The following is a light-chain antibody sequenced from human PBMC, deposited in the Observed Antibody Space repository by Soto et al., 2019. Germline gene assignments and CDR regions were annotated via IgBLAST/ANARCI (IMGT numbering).Light chain of an antibody. Sequence: DIVMTQSPDSLAVSLGERATINCKSSQSVLYSSKNKNYLAWYQQKPGQPPKLLIYWASTRESGVPDRFSGSGSGTDFTLTISSLQAEDVAVYYCQQYYSTPQTFGQGNKVEIK. CDR1: QSVLYSSKNKNY. CDR2: WAS. V-gene: IGKV4-1*01. J-gene: IGKJ1*01. CDR3: QQYYSTPQT.